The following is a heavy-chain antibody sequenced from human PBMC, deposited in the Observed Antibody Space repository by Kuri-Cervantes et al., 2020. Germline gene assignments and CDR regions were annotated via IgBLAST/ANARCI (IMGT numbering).Heavy chain of an antibody. Sequence: GGSLRLSCIASGFTFSTYSMAWVRQAPGKGLEWVANIKQDGSEKNYVDSVKGRFTISRDNAKKSLYLQMNSLRAEDTAVYFCAKEGPYDSRDFWGQGTLVTVSS. CDR3: AKEGPYDSRDF. J-gene: IGHJ4*02. D-gene: IGHD3-22*01. CDR1: GFTFSTYS. CDR2: IKQDGSEK. V-gene: IGHV3-7*01.